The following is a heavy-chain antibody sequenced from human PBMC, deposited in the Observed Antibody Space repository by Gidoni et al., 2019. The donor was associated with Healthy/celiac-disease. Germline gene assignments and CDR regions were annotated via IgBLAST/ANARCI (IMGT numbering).Heavy chain of an antibody. CDR2: MNSEGSST. CDR1: GFTFSSYW. D-gene: IGHD3-3*01. J-gene: IGHJ3*02. CDR3: ARDHVRELRVLEWAYQGAFDI. V-gene: IGHV3-74*01. Sequence: EVPLVESGGRLVRPGGSLSLSCAASGFTFSSYWMHWVSKAPGKGLVWVSRMNSEGSSTSYADSVKGRFNISRDNAKNTLYLQMNSLRAEDTAVYDCARDHVRELRVLEWAYQGAFDIWGQGTMVTVSS.